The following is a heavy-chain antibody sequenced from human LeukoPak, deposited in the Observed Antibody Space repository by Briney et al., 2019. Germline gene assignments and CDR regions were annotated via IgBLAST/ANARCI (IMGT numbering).Heavy chain of an antibody. D-gene: IGHD6-13*01. CDR3: AKDPNHIADNWFDP. Sequence: ASVTVSCKASGGTFSSYAISWVRQAPGQGLEWMGRIIPIFGTANYAQRFQGRVTITTDESTSTAYMDLGSRRSDDTTVYYGAKDPNHIADNWFDPWGQGTLVTVYS. CDR2: IIPIFGTA. J-gene: IGHJ5*02. V-gene: IGHV1-69*05. CDR1: GGTFSSYA.